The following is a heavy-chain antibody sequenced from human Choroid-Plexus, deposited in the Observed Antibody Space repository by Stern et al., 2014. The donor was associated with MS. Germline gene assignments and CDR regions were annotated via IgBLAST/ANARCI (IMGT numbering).Heavy chain of an antibody. CDR1: GFTLSDHY. V-gene: IGHV3-72*01. D-gene: IGHD6-19*01. J-gene: IGHJ4*02. CDR2: IRNKAKSYTT. Sequence: EVQLVESGGGLVQPGGSLRLSCVASGFTLSDHYMDWVRQAPGKGLEWVGRIRNKAKSYTTQYAASVKGRFVISRDDSKNSLYLQMNSLKSEDTAVYYCVRVSGSSGSDFWGQGTLVPVSS. CDR3: VRVSGSSGSDF.